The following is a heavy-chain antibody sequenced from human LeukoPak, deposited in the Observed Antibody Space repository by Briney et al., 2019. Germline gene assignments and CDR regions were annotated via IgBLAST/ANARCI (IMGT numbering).Heavy chain of an antibody. CDR3: ARGGNNHYYHSNTLVDY. J-gene: IGHJ4*02. V-gene: IGHV1-2*06. CDR1: GYTFTSYG. D-gene: IGHD3-22*01. Sequence: ASVKVSCKASGYTFTSYGISWVRQAPGQGLEWMGRINPNSGGTNYAQKFQGRVTMTRDTSISTAYMELSRLRSDDTAVYYCARGGNNHYYHSNTLVDYWGQGTLVTVSS. CDR2: INPNSGGT.